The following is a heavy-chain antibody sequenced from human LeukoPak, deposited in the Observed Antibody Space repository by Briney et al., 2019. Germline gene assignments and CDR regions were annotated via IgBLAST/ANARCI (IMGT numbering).Heavy chain of an antibody. J-gene: IGHJ5*02. CDR1: GGSFSGYY. V-gene: IGHV4-34*01. D-gene: IGHD3-22*01. Sequence: PSETLSLTCAVYGGSFSGYYWSWIRQPPGKGLEWIGEINHSGSTNYNPSLKSRVTISVDTSKNQFSLKLSSVTAADTAVYYCARGIVSDGSSGYPPNLLNWFDPWGQGTLVTVSS. CDR2: INHSGST. CDR3: ARGIVSDGSSGYPPNLLNWFDP.